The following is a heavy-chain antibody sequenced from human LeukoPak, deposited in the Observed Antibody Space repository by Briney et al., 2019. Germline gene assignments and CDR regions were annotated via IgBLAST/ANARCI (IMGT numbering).Heavy chain of an antibody. J-gene: IGHJ4*02. CDR2: SYTSGST. CDR3: ARLETSSGSLSYFDY. Sequence: SETLSLTCTVSGGSISSGSYYWSWIRQPAGKGLEWIGRSYTSGSTNYNPSLKSRVTISVDTSKNQFSLKLSSVTAADTAVYYCARLETSSGSLSYFDYWGQGTLVTVSS. V-gene: IGHV4-61*02. D-gene: IGHD6-19*01. CDR1: GGSISSGSYY.